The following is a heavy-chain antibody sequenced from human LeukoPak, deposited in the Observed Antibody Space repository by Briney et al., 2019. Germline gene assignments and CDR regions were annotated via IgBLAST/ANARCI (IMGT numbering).Heavy chain of an antibody. D-gene: IGHD2-15*01. Sequence: SETLSLTCTVSGGSISSYYWSWIRQPAGKGLEWIGRIYTSGSTNYNPSLKSRVTISVDTSKNQFSLKLSSVTAADTAVYYCARELRTYDAFDIWGQGTMVTVSS. CDR1: GGSISSYY. CDR2: IYTSGST. CDR3: ARELRTYDAFDI. V-gene: IGHV4-4*07. J-gene: IGHJ3*02.